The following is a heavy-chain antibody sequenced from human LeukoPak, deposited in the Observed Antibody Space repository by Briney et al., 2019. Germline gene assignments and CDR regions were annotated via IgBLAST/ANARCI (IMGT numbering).Heavy chain of an antibody. J-gene: IGHJ5*02. CDR3: ARAPYSGSYGWFDP. V-gene: IGHV1-69*13. Sequence: ASVKVSCKASGGTFSSHAISGVRQAPGQGLEWMGGIIPIFGTANYAQKFQGRVTITADESTSTAYMELSSLRSEDTAVYYCARAPYSGSYGWFDPWGQGTLVTVSS. CDR2: IIPIFGTA. D-gene: IGHD1-26*01. CDR1: GGTFSSHA.